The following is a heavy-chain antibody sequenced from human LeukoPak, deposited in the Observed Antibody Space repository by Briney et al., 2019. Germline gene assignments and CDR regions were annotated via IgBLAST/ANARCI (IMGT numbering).Heavy chain of an antibody. CDR2: ISYDGSNK. CDR1: GFTFSSYA. V-gene: IGHV3-30*04. J-gene: IGHJ6*03. D-gene: IGHD4-11*01. CDR3: TTYVGAYSNWGDYYYYYMDV. Sequence: GGSLRLSCAASGFTFSSYAMHWVRQAPGKGLEWVAVISYDGSNKYYADSVKGRFTTSRDNFKNTLYLQMNSLKTEDTAVYYCTTYVGAYSNWGDYYYYYMDVWGKGTTVTVSS.